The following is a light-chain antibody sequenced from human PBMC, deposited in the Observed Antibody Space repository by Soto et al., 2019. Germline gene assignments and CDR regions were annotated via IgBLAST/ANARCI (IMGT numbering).Light chain of an antibody. CDR1: QSVSSN. Sequence: EIVMTQSPATLSVSPGERATLSCSASQSVSSNLAWYQQKPGQAPRLLIYGASTRATGIPARFGGSGSGTEFTLTISSLQSEDFAVYYCQQYNNWPPRFGQGTKVDIK. J-gene: IGKJ1*01. CDR3: QQYNNWPPR. CDR2: GAS. V-gene: IGKV3-15*01.